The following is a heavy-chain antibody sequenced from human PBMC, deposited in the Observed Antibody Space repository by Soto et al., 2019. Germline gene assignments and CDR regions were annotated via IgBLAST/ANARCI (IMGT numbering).Heavy chain of an antibody. CDR3: ARESGGATATLDYYYFYMDV. V-gene: IGHV1-2*04. CDR1: GDSFNDYY. J-gene: IGHJ6*03. Sequence: VQLVQSGAEVKKPGASVKVSCKSAGDSFNDYYLHWVRHAPGQGLEWMGWSNPNSGFTKYTQKFQGWVTMTRDTSIRTVYMELRRLRSDDTAVYYCARESGGATATLDYYYFYMDVWGKGTTVTVSS. D-gene: IGHD5-12*01. CDR2: SNPNSGFT.